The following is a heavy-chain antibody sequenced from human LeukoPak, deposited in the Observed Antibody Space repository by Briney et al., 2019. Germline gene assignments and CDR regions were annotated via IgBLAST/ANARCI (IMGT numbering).Heavy chain of an antibody. CDR3: TTRYTVFTEHDAFDI. D-gene: IGHD4-11*01. V-gene: IGHV3-15*01. CDR2: IKSKTDGGTT. CDR1: GFTFSNAW. J-gene: IGHJ3*02. Sequence: PGGSLRLSCVVSGFTFSNAWMSWVRQAPGKGLEWVGRIKSKTDGGTTDYAAPVKGRFTISRDDSKDTLYLQMNSLKTEDTAVYYCTTRYTVFTEHDAFDIWGQGTMVTVSS.